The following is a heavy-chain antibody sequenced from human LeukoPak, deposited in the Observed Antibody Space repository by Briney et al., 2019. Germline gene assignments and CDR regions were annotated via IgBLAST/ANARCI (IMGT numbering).Heavy chain of an antibody. J-gene: IGHJ5*02. Sequence: SETLSLTCVVYGGSFSGYYWSWIRQPPGKGLEWIGEINHSGSTNYNPSLKSRVTISVDTSKNQFSLKLSSVTAADTAVYYCARAHLVLLWFGGRENWFDPWGQGTLVTVSS. V-gene: IGHV4-34*01. CDR2: INHSGST. D-gene: IGHD3-10*01. CDR3: ARAHLVLLWFGGRENWFDP. CDR1: GGSFSGYY.